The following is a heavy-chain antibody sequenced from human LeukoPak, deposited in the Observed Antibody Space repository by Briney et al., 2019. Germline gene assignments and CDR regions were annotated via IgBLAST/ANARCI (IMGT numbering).Heavy chain of an antibody. V-gene: IGHV4-59*01. CDR3: ARVRNFPDAFDI. Sequence: PSETLSLTCTVSGDSISNYYWGWIRQPPGRGLEWIGHIYDTGMTKDNPALKSRVTISLKTSRNRLSLTLSSLTAADTAIYFCARVRNFPDAFDIWGQGRMVTVSS. J-gene: IGHJ3*02. CDR2: IYDTGMT. CDR1: GDSISNYY.